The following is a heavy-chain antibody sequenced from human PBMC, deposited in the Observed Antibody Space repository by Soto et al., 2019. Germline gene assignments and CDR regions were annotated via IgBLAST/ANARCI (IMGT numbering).Heavy chain of an antibody. V-gene: IGHV1-18*01. CDR3: ARDSPHCGGDCYPQNWFDP. Sequence: ASVKVSCKASGYTFTSYGISWVRQAPGQGLEWMGWISAYNGNTNYAQKLQGRVTMTTDTSTSTAYMELRSLRSDDTAVYYCARDSPHCGGDCYPQNWFDPWGQGTLVTVSS. CDR1: GYTFTSYG. D-gene: IGHD2-21*02. J-gene: IGHJ5*02. CDR2: ISAYNGNT.